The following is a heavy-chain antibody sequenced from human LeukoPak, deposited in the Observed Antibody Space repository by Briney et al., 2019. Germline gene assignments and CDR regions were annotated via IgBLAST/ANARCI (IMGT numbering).Heavy chain of an antibody. CDR3: ARDRGPYYYDSSGYRPFDY. Sequence: GASVKLSCKASGYTFSSHGISWVRQAPGQGLEWMGWIGVYSGDTTDAQNFQGRVTTTADTPTSTAYMELTSLASDDTAVYYCARDRGPYYYDSSGYRPFDYWGQGTLVTVSS. CDR2: IGVYSGDT. CDR1: GYTFSSHG. V-gene: IGHV1-18*01. D-gene: IGHD3-22*01. J-gene: IGHJ4*02.